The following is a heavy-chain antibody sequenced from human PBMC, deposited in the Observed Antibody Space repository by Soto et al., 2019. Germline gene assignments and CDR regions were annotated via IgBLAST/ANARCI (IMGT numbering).Heavy chain of an antibody. Sequence: QLHLRESGPGLVKPSETLSLTCTVSGGSITSSSYYWGWIRQPPGKGLEWIGSIYYSGSTYYNPSPKXRXTXPVDTSMNQFSLKLSSVTAADTAVYYCATQEVGGSYVYTFDPWGQGTLVTVSS. D-gene: IGHD1-26*01. CDR1: GGSITSSSYY. CDR2: IYYSGST. V-gene: IGHV4-39*01. J-gene: IGHJ5*02. CDR3: ATQEVGGSYVYTFDP.